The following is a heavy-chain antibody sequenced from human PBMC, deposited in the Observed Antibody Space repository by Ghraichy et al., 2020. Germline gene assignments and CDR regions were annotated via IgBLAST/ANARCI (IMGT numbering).Heavy chain of an antibody. V-gene: IGHV3-30-3*01. CDR2: ISYDGSNK. Sequence: LSLTCAASGFTFSSYAMHWVRQAPGKGLEWVAVISYDGSNKYYADSVKGRFTISRDNSKNTLYLQMNSLRAEDTAVYYCARDGGYSGYDSRPYFDYWGQGTLVTVSS. J-gene: IGHJ4*02. CDR3: ARDGGYSGYDSRPYFDY. D-gene: IGHD5-12*01. CDR1: GFTFSSYA.